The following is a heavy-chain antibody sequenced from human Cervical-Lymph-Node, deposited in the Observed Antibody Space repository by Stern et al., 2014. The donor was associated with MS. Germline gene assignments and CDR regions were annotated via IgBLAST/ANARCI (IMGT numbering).Heavy chain of an antibody. CDR2: IYPSDSDT. D-gene: IGHD6-6*01. Sequence: VQLVESGAEVKKPGESLKISCKGSGYSFSSYWIGWVRQMPGKGLEWMGIIYPSDSDTRYSPSFQGQVTISGDKSISTAYLQWSSLQASDTAIYYCARRVLYRSSYYFDYWGQGTLVTVSS. V-gene: IGHV5-51*03. J-gene: IGHJ4*02. CDR3: ARRVLYRSSYYFDY. CDR1: GYSFSSYW.